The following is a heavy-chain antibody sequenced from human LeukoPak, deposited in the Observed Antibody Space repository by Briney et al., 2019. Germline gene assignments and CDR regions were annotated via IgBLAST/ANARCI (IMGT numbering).Heavy chain of an antibody. CDR2: ISSNGGST. J-gene: IGHJ6*03. D-gene: IGHD1-26*01. CDR3: ARGSGSYWGDYYYYMDV. Sequence: GGSLRLSCAGSGFSFSSYGMHWVRQAPGKGLEYVSAISSNGGSTYYANSVKGRFTISRDNSKNTLYLQMGSLRAEDMAVYYCARGSGSYWGDYYYYMDVWGKGTTVTVSS. CDR1: GFSFSSYG. V-gene: IGHV3-64*01.